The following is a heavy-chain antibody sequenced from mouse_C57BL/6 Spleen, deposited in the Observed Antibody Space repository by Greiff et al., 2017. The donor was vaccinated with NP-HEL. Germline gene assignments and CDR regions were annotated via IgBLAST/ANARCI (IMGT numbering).Heavy chain of an antibody. CDR3: ARENSYYYDSSSYYAMDY. D-gene: IGHD1-1*01. CDR1: GYTFTSYW. CDR2: IDPSDSYT. V-gene: IGHV1-50*01. J-gene: IGHJ4*01. Sequence: VQLQQPGAELVKPGASVKLSCKASGYTFTSYWMQWVKQRPGQGLEWIGEIDPSDSYTNYNQKFKGKATLTVDTSSSTAYMPLSSLTSEDSAVYYCARENSYYYDSSSYYAMDYWGQGTSVTVSS.